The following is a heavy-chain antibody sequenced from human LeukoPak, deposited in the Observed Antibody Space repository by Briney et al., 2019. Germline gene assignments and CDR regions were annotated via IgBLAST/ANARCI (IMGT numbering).Heavy chain of an antibody. CDR2: INHSGST. V-gene: IGHV4-34*01. J-gene: IGHJ5*02. CDR1: GGSFSGYY. Sequence: KPSETLSLTCAVYGGSFSGYYWSWIRQPPGKGLEWIGEINHSGSTNYNPSLKSRVTISVDTSKNQFSLKLSSVTAADTAVYYCARFLKSGERYSSSSNWFDPWGQGTLVTVSS. D-gene: IGHD6-6*01. CDR3: ARFLKSGERYSSSSNWFDP.